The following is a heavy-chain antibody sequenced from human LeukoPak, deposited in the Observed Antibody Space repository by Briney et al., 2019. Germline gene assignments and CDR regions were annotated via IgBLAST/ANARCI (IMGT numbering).Heavy chain of an antibody. CDR3: AKGSGSSRPYYFDY. J-gene: IGHJ4*02. CDR1: GFTFSSYV. D-gene: IGHD3-10*01. CDR2: ISGGSDYT. V-gene: IGHV3-23*01. Sequence: GGSLRLSCAASGFTFSSYVMSWVRQAPGKGLEWVSAISGGSDYTYNADSIKGRFTISRGNSKNTLYLQMNSLRAEDTAVYYCAKGSGSSRPYYFDYWGQGTLVTVSS.